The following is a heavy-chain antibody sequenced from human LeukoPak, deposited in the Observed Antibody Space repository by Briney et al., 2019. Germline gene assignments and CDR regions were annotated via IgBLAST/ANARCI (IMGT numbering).Heavy chain of an antibody. CDR1: GASISSATYY. CDR3: ARWTSYYYYMDV. V-gene: IGHV4-61*01. Sequence: SETLSLTCTVSGASISSATYYWSWIRQPPGKGLEWIGYIYYSGSTNYNPSLKSRVTISVDTSKNQFSLKLSSVTAADTAVYYCARWTSYYYYMDVWGEGTTVTISS. CDR2: IYYSGST. J-gene: IGHJ6*03. D-gene: IGHD3/OR15-3a*01.